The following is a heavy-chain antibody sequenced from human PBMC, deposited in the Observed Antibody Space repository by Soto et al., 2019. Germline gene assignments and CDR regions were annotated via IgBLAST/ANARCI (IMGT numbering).Heavy chain of an antibody. D-gene: IGHD1-26*01. CDR3: ARGPTIRVGGWSAP. J-gene: IGHJ5*02. CDR1: GGSISNGGDY. Sequence: QVQLQESGPGLVKPSQTLSLTCTVSGGSISNGGDYWSWIRQHPGKGLEWIAYIYYSGSSYSNPSPKGRFFISTDTSKNHFSRKLSLGAAGDPAVYYCARGPTIRVGGWSAPGGQGPLVTVSS. CDR2: IYYSGSS. V-gene: IGHV4-31*03.